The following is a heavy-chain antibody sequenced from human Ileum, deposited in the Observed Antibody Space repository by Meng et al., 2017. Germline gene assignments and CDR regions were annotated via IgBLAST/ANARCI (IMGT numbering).Heavy chain of an antibody. CDR1: GFTFSNSW. CDR3: ANGWFYG. D-gene: IGHD2/OR15-2a*01. J-gene: IGHJ4*02. Sequence: GGSLRLSCAASGFTFSNSWMNWVRQAPGKGLEWVANIKQDGSETHYVDSVKGRFVIFRDNTKNSLYLQINSLRADDTAVYYCANGWFYGWGQGTLVTVSS. CDR2: IKQDGSET. V-gene: IGHV3-7*01.